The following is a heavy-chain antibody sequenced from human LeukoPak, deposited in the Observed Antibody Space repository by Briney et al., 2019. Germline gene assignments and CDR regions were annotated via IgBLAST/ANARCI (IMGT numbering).Heavy chain of an antibody. V-gene: IGHV3-30-3*01. Sequence: GLEWVAVISYDGSNKYYADSVKGRFTISRDNSKNTLYLQMNSLRAEDTAVYYCARDHGMDVWGQGTTVTVSS. CDR3: ARDHGMDV. CDR2: ISYDGSNK. J-gene: IGHJ6*02.